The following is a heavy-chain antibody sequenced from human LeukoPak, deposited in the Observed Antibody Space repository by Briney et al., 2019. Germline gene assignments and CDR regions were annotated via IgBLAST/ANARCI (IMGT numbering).Heavy chain of an antibody. J-gene: IGHJ4*02. CDR1: GFAFSNYA. D-gene: IGHD2-21*02. Sequence: GGSLRLSCAASGFAFSNYAMSWVRQAPGQGLEWVSTISSSGGSTYYADSVKGRFTISRDSSKNTLYLQMNSLRVEDTAVYYCARVYCGGDCYPQTIYYFDYWGQGTLVTVSS. CDR2: ISSSGGST. V-gene: IGHV3-23*01. CDR3: ARVYCGGDCYPQTIYYFDY.